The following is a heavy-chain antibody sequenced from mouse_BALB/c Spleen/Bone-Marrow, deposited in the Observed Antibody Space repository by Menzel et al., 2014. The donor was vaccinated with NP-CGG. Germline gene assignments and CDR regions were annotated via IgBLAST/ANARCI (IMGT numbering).Heavy chain of an antibody. Sequence: EVKLMESGGGLVQPGGSLKFSCAASGFDFSRYWMSWVRQAPGKGLEWIGEINPDSSTINYTPSLKDKFIISRDNAKNTLYLQMRKVRSEDTALYYCARQGYYGYSDYWGQGTTLTVSS. D-gene: IGHD1-2*01. J-gene: IGHJ2*01. V-gene: IGHV4-1*02. CDR3: ARQGYYGYSDY. CDR1: GFDFSRYW. CDR2: INPDSSTI.